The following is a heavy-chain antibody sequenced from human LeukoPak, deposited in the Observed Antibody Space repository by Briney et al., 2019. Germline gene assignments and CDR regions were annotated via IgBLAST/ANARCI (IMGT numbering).Heavy chain of an antibody. CDR1: GFTFSSYA. D-gene: IGHD2-8*02. CDR2: IIGSGGST. J-gene: IGHJ4*02. CDR3: AKARTSTGGYCFDY. V-gene: IGHV3-23*01. Sequence: GGSLRLSSAASGFTFSSYAMSWVPQAPGKGLEWVSPIIGSGGSTYYLDPVKGRLTISTDNSKNPLYLQMNSMGAEDTAVYYCAKARTSTGGYCFDYWGQRTPVTVSS.